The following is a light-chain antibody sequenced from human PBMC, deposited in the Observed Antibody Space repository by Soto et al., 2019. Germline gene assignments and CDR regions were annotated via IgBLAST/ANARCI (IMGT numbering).Light chain of an antibody. J-gene: IGLJ1*01. CDR1: SYNIGGNS. CDR3: GSWDSSLSAYV. V-gene: IGLV1-51*01. Sequence: QSLLTQPPSVSEAPGQRVTISCSGSSYNIGGNSVSWYQQLPGTAPKLLIYDDDKRPSGIPDRFSGSKSGTSATLGITGFQTGDEADYYCGSWDSSLSAYVFGTGTKVTVL. CDR2: DDD.